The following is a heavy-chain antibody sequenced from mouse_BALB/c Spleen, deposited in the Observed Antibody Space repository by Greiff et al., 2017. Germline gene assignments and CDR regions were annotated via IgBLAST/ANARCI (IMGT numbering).Heavy chain of an antibody. CDR1: GFSFNTYA. V-gene: IGHV10-1*02. CDR3: VKNWASYAMDY. Sequence: EVKLVESGGGLVRPKGSLKLSCAASGFSFNTYAMNWVRQAPGKGLEWVARIRSKSNNYATYYADSIKDKFTISRDDSQSMLYLQMNNLKTEDTAMYYCVKNWASYAMDYWGQGTSVTVSS. D-gene: IGHD4-1*01. J-gene: IGHJ4*01. CDR2: IRSKSNNYAT.